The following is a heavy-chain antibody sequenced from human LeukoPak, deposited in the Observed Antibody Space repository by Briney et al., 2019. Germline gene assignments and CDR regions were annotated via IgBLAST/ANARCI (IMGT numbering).Heavy chain of an antibody. CDR3: AASIAVAGTGGESFDY. V-gene: IGHV4-38-2*02. D-gene: IGHD6-19*01. CDR2: IYHSGST. CDR1: GYSISSGYY. J-gene: IGHJ4*02. Sequence: SETLSLTCTVSGYSISSGYYWGWIRQPPGKGLEWIGSIYHSGSTYYNPSLKSRVTISVDTSKNQFSLKLSSVTAADTAVYYCAASIAVAGTGGESFDYWGQGTLVTVSS.